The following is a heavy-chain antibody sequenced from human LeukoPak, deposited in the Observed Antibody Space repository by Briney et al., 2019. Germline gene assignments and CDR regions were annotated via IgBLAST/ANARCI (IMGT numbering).Heavy chain of an antibody. Sequence: GRSLRLSGAASGFIFSNSAMHWVRQAPGKGLEWVAVISYDGSNKYYADSVKGRFTISRDNSKNTLYLQMNSLRAEDTAVYYCAKDIEEWLVKGGGCFDYWGQGTLVTVSS. J-gene: IGHJ4*02. D-gene: IGHD6-19*01. V-gene: IGHV3-30*18. CDR2: ISYDGSNK. CDR3: AKDIEEWLVKGGGCFDY. CDR1: GFIFSNSA.